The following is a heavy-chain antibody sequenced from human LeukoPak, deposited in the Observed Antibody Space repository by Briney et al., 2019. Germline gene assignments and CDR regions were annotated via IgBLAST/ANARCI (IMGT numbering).Heavy chain of an antibody. CDR2: IYHSGST. CDR1: GYSISSGSY. Sequence: SETLSLTCAVSGYSISSGSYWGWIRQPPGKGLEWIGSIYHSGSTYYNPSLKSRVTISVDTSKNQFSLQLSSVTAADTAVYDCARDPFDYWGQGTLVTVSS. CDR3: ARDPFDY. J-gene: IGHJ4*02. V-gene: IGHV4-38-2*02.